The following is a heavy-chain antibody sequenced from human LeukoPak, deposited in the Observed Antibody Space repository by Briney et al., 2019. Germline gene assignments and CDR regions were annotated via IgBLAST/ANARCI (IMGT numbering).Heavy chain of an antibody. CDR1: GFTFSSYA. Sequence: GGSLRLSCAASGFTFSSYAMNWVRQAPGKGLEWVSAISGSGGSTYYADSVKGRFTISRSNSKNTLYLQMDSLRAEDTAAYYCAKIPYAGAAYPYFDYWGRGTLVTVSS. V-gene: IGHV3-23*01. J-gene: IGHJ4*02. CDR2: ISGSGGST. CDR3: AKIPYAGAAYPYFDY. D-gene: IGHD1-26*01.